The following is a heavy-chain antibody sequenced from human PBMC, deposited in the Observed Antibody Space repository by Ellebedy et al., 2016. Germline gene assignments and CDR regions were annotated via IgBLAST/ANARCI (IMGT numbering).Heavy chain of an antibody. J-gene: IGHJ4*02. D-gene: IGHD2-2*02. V-gene: IGHV4-59*01. CDR2: IYYSGST. CDR1: GGSISGYY. CDR3: ARELYGRTVDH. Sequence: SETLSLTCTVSGGSISGYYWSWIRQPPGKGLEWIGYIYYSGSTNYNPSLKSRVTISVETSKNQFSLKLSSVTAADTAVYYCARELYGRTVDHWGQGTLVTVSS.